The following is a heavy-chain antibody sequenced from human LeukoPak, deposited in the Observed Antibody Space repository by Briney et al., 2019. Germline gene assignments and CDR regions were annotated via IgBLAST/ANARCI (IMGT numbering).Heavy chain of an antibody. D-gene: IGHD3-10*01. V-gene: IGHV3-74*01. Sequence: GGSLRLSCAASGFTFSNYWMNWVRQVPGKGLMWVSRMSGDGSSTNYADSVKGRFTISRDNAKNTLYLQMNSLRAEDTAVYYCARDPGGSGSRWFDPWGQGTLVTVSS. CDR3: ARDPGGSGSRWFDP. J-gene: IGHJ5*02. CDR2: MSGDGSST. CDR1: GFTFSNYW.